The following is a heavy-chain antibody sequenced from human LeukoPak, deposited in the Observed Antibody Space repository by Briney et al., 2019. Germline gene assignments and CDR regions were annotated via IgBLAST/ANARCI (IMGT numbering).Heavy chain of an antibody. Sequence: PGGSLRLACAASGFFVSNDYMNWVRQAPGKGLEWVSIIYTDGSTYYADSVRGRFTISRDNSKNTLYLQMNSLTADDTAVYYCARDRPYGGLNGFDYWGQGTLVTFST. CDR1: GFFVSNDY. D-gene: IGHD4/OR15-4a*01. CDR2: IYTDGST. J-gene: IGHJ4*02. V-gene: IGHV3-53*01. CDR3: ARDRPYGGLNGFDY.